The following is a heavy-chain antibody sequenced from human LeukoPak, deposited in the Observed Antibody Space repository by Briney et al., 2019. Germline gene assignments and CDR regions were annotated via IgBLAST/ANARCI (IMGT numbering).Heavy chain of an antibody. Sequence: GGSTRLSCAASGFTFSSYAMSWVRQAPGKGLEWVSAISGSGGSTYYADSVKGRFTISRDNAKNSLYLQMNSLRAEDTAVYYCASLDNSYGYWGQGTLVTVSS. CDR2: ISGSGGST. CDR1: GFTFSSYA. V-gene: IGHV3-23*01. J-gene: IGHJ4*02. D-gene: IGHD5-18*01. CDR3: ASLDNSYGY.